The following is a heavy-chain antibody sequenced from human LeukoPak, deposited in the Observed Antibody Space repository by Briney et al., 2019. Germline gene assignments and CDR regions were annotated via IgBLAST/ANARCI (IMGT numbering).Heavy chain of an antibody. CDR1: GGSISSSNYF. CDR3: ARVGGYNQDY. J-gene: IGHJ4*02. D-gene: IGHD5-24*01. V-gene: IGHV4-39*07. CDR2: IYTSGST. Sequence: PSETLSLTCTVSGGSISSSNYFWAWIRQPPGKGLEWIGRIYTSGSTNYNPSLKSRVTMSVDTSKNQFSLKLSSVTAADTAVYYCARVGGYNQDYWGQGTLVTVSS.